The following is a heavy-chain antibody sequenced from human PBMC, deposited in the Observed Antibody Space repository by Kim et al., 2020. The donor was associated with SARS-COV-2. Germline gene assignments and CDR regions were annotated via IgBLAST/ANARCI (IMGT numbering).Heavy chain of an antibody. CDR1: GYTFTSYG. CDR2: ISAYNGNT. Sequence: ASVKVSCKASGYTFTSYGISWVRQAPGQGLEWMGWISAYNGNTNYAQKLQGRVTMTTDTSTSTAYMELRSLRSDDTAVYYCARGDILTGYSKYYFDYWGQGTLVTVSS. J-gene: IGHJ4*02. V-gene: IGHV1-18*01. D-gene: IGHD3-9*01. CDR3: ARGDILTGYSKYYFDY.